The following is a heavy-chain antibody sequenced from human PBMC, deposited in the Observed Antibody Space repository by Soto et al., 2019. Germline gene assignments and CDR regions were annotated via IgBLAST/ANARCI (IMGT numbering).Heavy chain of an antibody. Sequence: QVQLQESGPGLVKPSGTLSLTCAVSGGSMSRSYWWTWLRQSPGKGLEWLGEINESGEYNDAPSFSSRVTMSVDKSKNHFSVMLTSVTAADTAIYYCARVGSGWYAPLDYWGQGTLVTVSS. D-gene: IGHD6-19*01. CDR3: ARVGSGWYAPLDY. CDR1: GGSMSRSYW. V-gene: IGHV4-4*02. CDR2: INESGEY. J-gene: IGHJ4*02.